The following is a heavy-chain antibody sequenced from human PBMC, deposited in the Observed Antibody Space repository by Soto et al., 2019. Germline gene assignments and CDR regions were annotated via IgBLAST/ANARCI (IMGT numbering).Heavy chain of an antibody. Sequence: QVHLVQSGADVKKPGASVHVSCKASRYTFTNYVIHWVRLAPGERLEWMGWINAGDGNTRYSQKFQDRVTITMDTYSSTVYMKLTSLTSDDTAVYYCKRAGPAARLGFDNWGQGTLVTASS. J-gene: IGHJ5*02. CDR3: KRAGPAARLGFDN. D-gene: IGHD6-25*01. V-gene: IGHV1-3*01. CDR2: INAGDGNT. CDR1: RYTFTNYV.